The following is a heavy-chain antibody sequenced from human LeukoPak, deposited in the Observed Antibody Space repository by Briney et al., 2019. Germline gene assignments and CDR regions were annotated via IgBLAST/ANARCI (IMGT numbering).Heavy chain of an antibody. CDR3: ARSGGSRKSYYYYMDV. J-gene: IGHJ6*03. V-gene: IGHV3-7*01. Sequence: PGGSLRLSCTASGFTFSGAWMSWVRQAPGKGLEWVANIKQDGSEKYYVDSVKGRFTISRDNAKNSLYLQMNSLRAEDTAVYYCARSGGSRKSYYYYMDVWGKGTTVTVSS. CDR2: IKQDGSEK. CDR1: GFTFSGAW. D-gene: IGHD2-15*01.